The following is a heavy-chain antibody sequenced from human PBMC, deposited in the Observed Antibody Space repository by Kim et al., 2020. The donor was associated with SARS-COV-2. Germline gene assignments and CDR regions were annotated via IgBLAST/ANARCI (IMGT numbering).Heavy chain of an antibody. V-gene: IGHV3-23*03. CDR2: IYSGGSST. CDR3: AKGITMVRAYYYGMDV. J-gene: IGHJ6*02. D-gene: IGHD3-10*01. CDR1: GFTFSSYA. Sequence: GGSLRLSCAASGFTFSSYAMSWVRQAPGKGLEWVSVIYSGGSSTYYADSVKGRFTISRDNSKNTLYLQMNSLRAEDTAVYYCAKGITMVRAYYYGMDVWGQGPRSPSP.